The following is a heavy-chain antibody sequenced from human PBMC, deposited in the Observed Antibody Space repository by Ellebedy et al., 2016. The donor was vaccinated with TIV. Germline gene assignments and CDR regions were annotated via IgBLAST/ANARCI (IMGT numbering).Heavy chain of an antibody. J-gene: IGHJ5*02. Sequence: AASVKVSCKASGGTFSSYAISWVRQAPGQGLEWMGRIIPILGIANYAQKFQGRVTITADKSTSTAYMELSSLRSEDTAVYYCASSDFWSGQNWFDPWGQGTLVTVSS. D-gene: IGHD3-3*01. V-gene: IGHV1-69*04. CDR2: IIPILGIA. CDR1: GGTFSSYA. CDR3: ASSDFWSGQNWFDP.